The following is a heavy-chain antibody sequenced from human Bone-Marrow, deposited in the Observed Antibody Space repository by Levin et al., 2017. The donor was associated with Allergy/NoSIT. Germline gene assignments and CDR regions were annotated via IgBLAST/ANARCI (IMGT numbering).Heavy chain of an antibody. V-gene: IGHV3-21*01. CDR1: GFTFSTYS. Sequence: PGGSLRLSCAASGFTFSTYSMNWVRQAPGKGLEWVSSMSSNTNFRNYADSVKGRFTISRDNAKNSLSLQMNSLRPEDTAVYYCARLFCGGNCLDWYFDLWGRGTMVTVSS. J-gene: IGHJ2*01. D-gene: IGHD2-21*02. CDR3: ARLFCGGNCLDWYFDL. CDR2: MSSNTNFR.